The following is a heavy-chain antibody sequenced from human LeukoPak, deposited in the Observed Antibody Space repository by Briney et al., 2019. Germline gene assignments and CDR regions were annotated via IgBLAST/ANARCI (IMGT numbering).Heavy chain of an antibody. D-gene: IGHD3-9*01. J-gene: IGHJ4*02. CDR2: KYYSGSA. V-gene: IGHV4-31*01. CDR1: GVSISDGRYY. Sequence: SSETLSLTCSVSGVSISDGRYYWTWLRQHPGKGLEWIGYKYYSGSAKYNPALKSQLTISVDPSKNQFSLQLRSVTAADTAMYYCARGSIKNFDYWGQGTLVTVSS. CDR3: ARGSIKNFDY.